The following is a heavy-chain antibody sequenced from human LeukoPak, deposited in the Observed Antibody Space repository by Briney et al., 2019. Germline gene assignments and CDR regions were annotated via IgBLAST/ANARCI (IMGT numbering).Heavy chain of an antibody. CDR2: IYDSGTT. CDR1: GGSISSYY. J-gene: IGHJ3*02. D-gene: IGHD1-26*01. Sequence: TSSETLSLTCTVSGGSISSYYWSWIRQPPGKGLEWIGYIYDSGTTNYNPSLKSRVTISVDKSKNQFSLKLSSVTAADTAVYYCARADAELSAFDIWGQGTMVTVSS. V-gene: IGHV4-59*12. CDR3: ARADAELSAFDI.